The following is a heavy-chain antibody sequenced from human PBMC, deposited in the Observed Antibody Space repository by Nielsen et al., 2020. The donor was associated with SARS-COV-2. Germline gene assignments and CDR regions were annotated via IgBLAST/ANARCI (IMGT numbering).Heavy chain of an antibody. CDR3: ARDRQDIVVPAAIREYYYYGMDV. J-gene: IGHJ6*02. V-gene: IGHV3-30-3*01. D-gene: IGHD2-2*02. Sequence: GGSLRLSCAASGFTFSSYAMHWVRQAPGKGLEWVAVISYDGSNKYYADSVKGRFTISRDNSKNTLYLQMNSLRAEDTAVYYCARDRQDIVVPAAIREYYYYGMDVWGQGTTVTVSS. CDR2: ISYDGSNK. CDR1: GFTFSSYA.